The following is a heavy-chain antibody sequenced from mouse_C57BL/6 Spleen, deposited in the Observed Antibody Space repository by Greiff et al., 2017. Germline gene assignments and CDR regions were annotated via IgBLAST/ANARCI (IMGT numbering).Heavy chain of an antibody. J-gene: IGHJ1*03. CDR2: ISSGGSYT. Sequence: EVKVVESGGDLVKPGGSLKLSCAASGFTFSSYGMSWVRQTPDKRLEWVATISSGGSYTYYPDSVKGRFTISRDNAKNTLYLQMSSLKSEDTAMYYCARHEIDYGSSSYWYFDVWGTGTTVTVSS. CDR3: ARHEIDYGSSSYWYFDV. V-gene: IGHV5-6*01. D-gene: IGHD1-1*01. CDR1: GFTFSSYG.